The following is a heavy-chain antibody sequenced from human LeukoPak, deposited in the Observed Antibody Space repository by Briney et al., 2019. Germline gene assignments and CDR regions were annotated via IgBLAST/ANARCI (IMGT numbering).Heavy chain of an antibody. Sequence: SETLSLTCTVSGGSISSSSYYWGWIRQPPGKGLEWIGNIYHSGSTYYNPSLHSRITISVDTSKNQFSLRLSSVTAADTAVYYCARGRRTSQYYYDSSSYFDYWGQGTLVTVSS. CDR2: IYHSGST. D-gene: IGHD3-22*01. CDR1: GGSISSSSYY. V-gene: IGHV4-39*01. J-gene: IGHJ4*02. CDR3: ARGRRTSQYYYDSSSYFDY.